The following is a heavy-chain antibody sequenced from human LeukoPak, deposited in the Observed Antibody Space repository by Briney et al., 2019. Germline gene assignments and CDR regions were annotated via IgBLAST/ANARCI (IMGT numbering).Heavy chain of an antibody. Sequence: GGSLRLSCAASGFTFSSYAMNWVRQAPGKGLEWVSTISGSGGSTNYAVSVKGRFTISRDNSKNTLYLQMNGLRAEDTAVYYCAKDSGVSIVDLYGMDVWGQGTTVTVSS. D-gene: IGHD1-26*01. CDR2: ISGSGGST. CDR3: AKDSGVSIVDLYGMDV. J-gene: IGHJ6*02. CDR1: GFTFSSYA. V-gene: IGHV3-23*01.